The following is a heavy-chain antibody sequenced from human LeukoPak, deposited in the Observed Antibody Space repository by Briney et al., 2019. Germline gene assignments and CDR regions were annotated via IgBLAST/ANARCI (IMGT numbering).Heavy chain of an antibody. Sequence: ASVKVSCKVSGYSFTSNYIHWVRQAPGQGLEWMGVIYPRDGSTSYAQRFQDRVTVTRDTSTSTVHMELSGLRSEDTAVYYCARDREGFDYWGQGTLVTVSS. CDR1: GYSFTSNY. J-gene: IGHJ4*02. V-gene: IGHV1-46*01. CDR2: IYPRDGST. CDR3: ARDREGFDY.